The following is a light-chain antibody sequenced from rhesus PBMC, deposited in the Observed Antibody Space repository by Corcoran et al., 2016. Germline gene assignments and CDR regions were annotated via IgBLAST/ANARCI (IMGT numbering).Light chain of an antibody. CDR3: QQYSNLPLT. CDR1: QSVSSS. J-gene: IGKJ4*01. Sequence: EIVLTQSPATLSLSPGERATLSCRASQSVSSSLAWYQQKPGQVPRLLIYGASSRATGTPDRFSGSGSGTDFTITISSLWPEDFAVYYCQQYSNLPLTFSGGTKVEIK. CDR2: GAS. V-gene: IGKV3-42*03.